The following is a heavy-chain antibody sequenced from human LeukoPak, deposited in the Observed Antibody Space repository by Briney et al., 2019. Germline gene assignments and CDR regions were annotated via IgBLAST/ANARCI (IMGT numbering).Heavy chain of an antibody. V-gene: IGHV1-3*01. CDR3: ARGTEMVRGVMGWFDP. J-gene: IGHJ5*02. Sequence: ASVKVSCKASGYTFTSYAMHWVRQAPGQRLEWMGWINAGNGNTKYSQKFQGRVTITRDTSASTAYMELSSLRSEDTAVYYCARGTEMVRGVMGWFDPWGQGTLVTVSS. CDR1: GYTFTSYA. D-gene: IGHD3-10*01. CDR2: INAGNGNT.